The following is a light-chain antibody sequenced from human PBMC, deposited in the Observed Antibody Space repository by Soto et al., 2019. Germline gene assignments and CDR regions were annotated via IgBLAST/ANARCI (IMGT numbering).Light chain of an antibody. CDR2: EVS. CDR3: SSFSSITREV. CDR1: SSDVGGYSY. J-gene: IGLJ2*01. Sequence: QSALTQPASVSGSPGQSITISCTGTSSDVGGYSYVSWYQQHPGKTPKLMMYEVSNRPSGVSHRFSGSKSGNTASLTISGLQTEDEADYYCSSFSSITREVFGGGTQLTVL. V-gene: IGLV2-14*01.